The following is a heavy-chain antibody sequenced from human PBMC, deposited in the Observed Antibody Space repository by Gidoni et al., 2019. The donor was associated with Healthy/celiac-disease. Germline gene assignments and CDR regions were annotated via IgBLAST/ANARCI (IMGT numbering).Heavy chain of an antibody. D-gene: IGHD6-19*01. Sequence: EVKKPGSSVKVSCKASGGTFSSYAISWVRQAPGQGLEWMGGISPIFGTANYAQKFQGRVTHTADKSTSTAYMELSSLRSEDTAVYYCARASRVWLTNNWFDPWGQVTLVTFSS. CDR1: GGTFSSYA. CDR2: ISPIFGTA. J-gene: IGHJ5*02. V-gene: IGHV1-69*06. CDR3: ARASRVWLTNNWFDP.